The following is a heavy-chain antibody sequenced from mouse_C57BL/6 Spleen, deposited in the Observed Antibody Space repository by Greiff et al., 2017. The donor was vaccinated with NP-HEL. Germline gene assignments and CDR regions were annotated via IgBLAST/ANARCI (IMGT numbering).Heavy chain of an antibody. D-gene: IGHD1-1*01. V-gene: IGHV1-82*01. CDR2: IYPGDGDT. CDR3: AKGFITTVVAH. J-gene: IGHJ3*01. Sequence: QVQLQQSGPELVKPGASVKISCKASGYAFSSSWMNWVKQRPGKGLEWIGRIYPGDGDTNYNGKFKGKATLTADKSSSTAYMQLSSLTSEDSAVYFCAKGFITTVVAHWGQVTLVTVSA. CDR1: GYAFSSSW.